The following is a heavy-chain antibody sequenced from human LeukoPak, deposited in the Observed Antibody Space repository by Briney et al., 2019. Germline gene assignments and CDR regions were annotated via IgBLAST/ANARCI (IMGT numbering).Heavy chain of an antibody. CDR3: ARGTDVVVVVAAVVDY. V-gene: IGHV3-21*01. J-gene: IGHJ4*02. CDR2: ISSSSSYI. CDR1: GFTFSSYS. Sequence: GRSLRLSCAASGFTFSSYSMNWVRQAPGKGLEWVSSISSSSSYIYYADSVKGRFTISRDNAKNSLYLQMNSLRAEDTAVYYCARGTDVVVVVAAVVDYWGQGTLVTVSS. D-gene: IGHD2-15*01.